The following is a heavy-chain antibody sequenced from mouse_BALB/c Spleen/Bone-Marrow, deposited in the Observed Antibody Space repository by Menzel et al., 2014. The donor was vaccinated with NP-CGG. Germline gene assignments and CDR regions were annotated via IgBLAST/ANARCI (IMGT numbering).Heavy chain of an antibody. Sequence: DVKLEESGPGLVKPSQTVSLTCTVTGISITTGNYRWSWIRQFPGNKLEWIGYIYYSGTITYNPSLTSRTTITRDTSKNQFFLEMNSLTAEDTATYYCARYLEAYFDYWGQGTTLTVSS. J-gene: IGHJ2*01. CDR1: GISITTGNYR. V-gene: IGHV3-5*02. CDR2: IYYSGTI. D-gene: IGHD1-1*01. CDR3: ARYLEAYFDY.